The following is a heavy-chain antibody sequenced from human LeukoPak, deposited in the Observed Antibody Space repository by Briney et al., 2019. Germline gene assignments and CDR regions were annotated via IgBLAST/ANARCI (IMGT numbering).Heavy chain of an antibody. D-gene: IGHD6-13*01. Sequence: ASVKVSCKASAYTFTVKYMHWVRQAPGQGLEWMGWINPNSGGTNYAQKFQVKGTMTRDTSISTAYMELSRLRSDDTAVYYCARSAESSSWVXXDYXXXGTXVTVSS. CDR3: ARSAESSSWVXXDY. V-gene: IGHV1-2*02. CDR2: INPNSGGT. CDR1: AYTFTVKY. J-gene: IGHJ4*02.